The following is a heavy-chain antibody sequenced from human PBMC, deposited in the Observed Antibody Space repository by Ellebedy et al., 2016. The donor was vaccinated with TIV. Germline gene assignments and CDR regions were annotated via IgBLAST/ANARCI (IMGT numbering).Heavy chain of an antibody. D-gene: IGHD3-16*01. V-gene: IGHV3-23*01. Sequence: GESLKISCAASGFTFSSYALSWVRQAPGKGLEWVSAIRGSGSSTYYADSVKGRFTISSDNAKNSLYLQMNSLRAEDTAVYYCARDAISYATSGYYFDYWGQGTLVTVSS. J-gene: IGHJ4*02. CDR1: GFTFSSYA. CDR2: IRGSGSST. CDR3: ARDAISYATSGYYFDY.